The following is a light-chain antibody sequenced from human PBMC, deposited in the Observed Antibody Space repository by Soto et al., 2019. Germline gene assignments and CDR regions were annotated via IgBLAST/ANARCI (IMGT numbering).Light chain of an antibody. Sequence: EIVLTQSPGTLSLSPGERATLSCRASQSVSSYLAWYQQKPGQAPRLLIYDASNRATGIPARFSGSGSGTDFTLTISSLEPEDFAVYYCQQRSNWPPVITFGQGTRLE. J-gene: IGKJ5*01. CDR2: DAS. CDR3: QQRSNWPPVIT. CDR1: QSVSSY. V-gene: IGKV3-11*01.